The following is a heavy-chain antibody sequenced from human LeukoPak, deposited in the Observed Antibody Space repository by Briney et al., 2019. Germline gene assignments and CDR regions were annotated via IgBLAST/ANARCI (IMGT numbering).Heavy chain of an antibody. CDR1: GYIFTSYD. J-gene: IGHJ6*02. D-gene: IGHD3-22*01. CDR2: MNPNSGNT. V-gene: IGHV1-8*01. Sequence: ASVKVSCKASGYIFTSYDINWVRQATGQGLEWMGWMNPNSGNTGYAQKFQGRVTMTRNTSISTAYMELSSLRSEDTAVYYCARDSSGYWGYYYYGMDVWGQGTTVTVSS. CDR3: ARDSSGYWGYYYYGMDV.